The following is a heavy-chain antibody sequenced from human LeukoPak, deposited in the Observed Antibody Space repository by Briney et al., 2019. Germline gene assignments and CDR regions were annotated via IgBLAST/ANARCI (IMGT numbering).Heavy chain of an antibody. Sequence: SETLSLTCAVSGYSISGGYYWGWIRQPPGKGLEWIGGTYHSGSTYYNPSLKSRVTISVDTSKNQFSLKLSSVTAADTAVYYCARAGYSGYDTPLEYDYWGQGTLVTVSS. CDR3: ARAGYSGYDTPLEYDY. J-gene: IGHJ4*02. V-gene: IGHV4-38-2*01. D-gene: IGHD5-12*01. CDR2: TYHSGST. CDR1: GYSISGGYY.